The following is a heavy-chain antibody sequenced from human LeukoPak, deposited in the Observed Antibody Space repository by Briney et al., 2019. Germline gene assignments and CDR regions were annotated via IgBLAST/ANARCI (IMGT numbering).Heavy chain of an antibody. D-gene: IGHD4-11*01. CDR1: GGSFSDFN. CDR3: ARSDYSTSFDP. J-gene: IGHJ5*02. CDR2: IGHNGST. Sequence: SETLSLTCAVYGGSFSDFNWTWIRQPPGKGLEWIGEIGHNGSTNYNPSLKGRVTILVDTSKNQFSLKVTSVTAADTAVYYCARSDYSTSFDPWGQGTLVTVSS. V-gene: IGHV4-34*01.